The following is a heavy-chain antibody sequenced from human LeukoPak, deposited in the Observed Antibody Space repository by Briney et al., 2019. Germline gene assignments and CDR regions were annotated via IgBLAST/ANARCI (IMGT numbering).Heavy chain of an antibody. D-gene: IGHD1-26*01. CDR2: INAGNGNT. Sequence: GASVKVSCKASGYTLTSYCFHWVRQAPGQRLEWVGWINAGNGNTKYSQKLQGRVSITRDTSANTAYMEVSSLRSEDTAVYYCASEKVGTTLSTGDWGQGILVTVSS. V-gene: IGHV1-3*01. CDR1: GYTLTSYC. CDR3: ASEKVGTTLSTGD. J-gene: IGHJ4*02.